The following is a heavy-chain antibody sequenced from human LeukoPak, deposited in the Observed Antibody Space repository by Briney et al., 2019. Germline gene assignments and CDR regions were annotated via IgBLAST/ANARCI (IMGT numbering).Heavy chain of an antibody. J-gene: IGHJ4*02. CDR1: GFTFSNAW. CDR2: ISSSSSYI. V-gene: IGHV3-21*01. D-gene: IGHD4-17*01. Sequence: GGSLGLSCAASGFTFSNAWMSWVRQAPGKGLEWVSSISSSSSYIYYADSVKGRFTISRDNAKNSLYLQMNSLRAEDTAVYYCARDYGDYASYDYWGQGTLVTVSS. CDR3: ARDYGDYASYDY.